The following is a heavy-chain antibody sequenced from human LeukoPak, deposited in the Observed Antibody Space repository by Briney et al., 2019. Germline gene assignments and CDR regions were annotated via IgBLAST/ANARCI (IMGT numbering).Heavy chain of an antibody. V-gene: IGHV1-69*06. J-gene: IGHJ6*03. CDR1: GGTFSSYA. CDR2: IIPIFGTA. Sequence: SVKVSCKASGGTFSSYAISWVRQAPGQGLEWMGGIIPIFGTANYAQKFQGRVTITADKSTSTAYMELSSLRSEDTAVYYCARAGYSSGWGLSYYYYYMDVWGKGTTVTVSS. CDR3: ARAGYSSGWGLSYYYYYMDV. D-gene: IGHD6-19*01.